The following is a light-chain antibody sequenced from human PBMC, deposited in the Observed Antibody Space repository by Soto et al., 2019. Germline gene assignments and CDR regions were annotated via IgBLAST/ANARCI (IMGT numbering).Light chain of an antibody. Sequence: DIVMTQSPDSLAVSLGERATINCKSGQSVLYSSNNKNYLAWYQQKPGQPPKLLIYWASTRESGVPDRFSGSGSGTDFTLTISSLQAEDVAVYYCQQYYSTPRGTFGQGTKVEIK. CDR1: QSVLYSSNNKNY. J-gene: IGKJ1*01. CDR3: QQYYSTPRGT. V-gene: IGKV4-1*01. CDR2: WAS.